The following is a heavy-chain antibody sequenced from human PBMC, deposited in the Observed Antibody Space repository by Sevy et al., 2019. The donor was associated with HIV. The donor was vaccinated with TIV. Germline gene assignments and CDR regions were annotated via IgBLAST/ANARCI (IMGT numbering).Heavy chain of an antibody. J-gene: IGHJ6*02. Sequence: GGYLRLSCAASGFAFSNYFAMHWVRQAPGKGLEWVALISYDGSDKYDADSVKGRFTISRDNFKNTLYLQMNSLTTEDTAVYYCARPRANYVDYYFFYAMDVWGQGTTVTVSS. CDR3: ARPRANYVDYYFFYAMDV. D-gene: IGHD4-17*01. CDR1: GFAFSNYFA. CDR2: ISYDGSDK. V-gene: IGHV3-30-3*01.